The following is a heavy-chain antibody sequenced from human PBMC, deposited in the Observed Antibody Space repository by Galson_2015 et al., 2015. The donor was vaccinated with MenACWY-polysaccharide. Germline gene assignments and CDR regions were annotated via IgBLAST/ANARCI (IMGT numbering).Heavy chain of an antibody. J-gene: IGHJ5*01. CDR1: GFTFSSHW. CDR2: IKQDGSEK. D-gene: IGHD3-10*01. CDR3: ARAGEGWFDS. V-gene: IGHV3-7*01. Sequence: SLRLSCAAYGFTFSSHWMTWVRQAPGKGLEWVATIKQDGSEKYYVDSVKGRFTISRDNAKNSLSLQMNSLRAEDTAVYYCARAGEGWFDSWGQGTLVTVFS.